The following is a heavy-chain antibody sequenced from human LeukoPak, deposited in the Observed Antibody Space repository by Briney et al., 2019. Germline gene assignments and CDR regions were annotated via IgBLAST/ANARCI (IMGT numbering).Heavy chain of an antibody. V-gene: IGHV3-9*01. CDR3: AKDVRSGGAYYSGMDV. Sequence: GGSLRLSCVASGFTFDDYSMRWVRQAPGKGLGWVSCIVWNSVRIGYADSAKGRFTISRDNAKNSLYLQMNSLRAEDTALYYCAKDVRSGGAYYSGMDVWGQGITVTVSS. D-gene: IGHD2-15*01. J-gene: IGHJ6*02. CDR2: IVWNSVRI. CDR1: GFTFDDYS.